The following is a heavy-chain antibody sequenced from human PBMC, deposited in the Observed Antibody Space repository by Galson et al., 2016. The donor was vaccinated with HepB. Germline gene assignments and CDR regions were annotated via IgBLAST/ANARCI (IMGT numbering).Heavy chain of an antibody. CDR2: ISYDGSDK. J-gene: IGHJ4*02. V-gene: IGHV3-30*18. CDR1: GFTFSTFG. D-gene: IGHD5/OR15-5a*01. CDR3: AKEPRYSVYYGDY. Sequence: SLRLSCAASGFTFSTFGMHWVRQAPGKGLEWVASISYDGSDKSYAESVRGRFTISRDNSNNTLYLQMSSLRAEATALYYCAKEPRYSVYYGDYWGQGTLVTVSS.